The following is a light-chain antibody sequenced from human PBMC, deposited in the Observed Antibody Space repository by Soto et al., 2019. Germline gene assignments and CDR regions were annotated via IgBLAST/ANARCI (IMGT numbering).Light chain of an antibody. Sequence: QSVLTQPHSASGSPGQSVTISCTGTSSDVGGYNYVSWYQQHPGKAPKLMVYEVTKRPSGVPDRFSGSKSGNTASLTVSGLQAEDEADYYCSSHAGINNVVFGGGTKVTVL. CDR2: EVT. CDR1: SSDVGGYNY. V-gene: IGLV2-8*01. CDR3: SSHAGINNVV. J-gene: IGLJ3*02.